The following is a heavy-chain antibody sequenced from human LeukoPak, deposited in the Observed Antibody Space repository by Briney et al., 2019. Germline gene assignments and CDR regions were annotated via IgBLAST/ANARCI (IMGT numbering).Heavy chain of an antibody. CDR2: IYYSGST. CDR1: GYSISSSSYY. Sequence: PSETLSLTCTVSGYSISSSSYYWGWIRQPPGKGLEWIGSIYYSGSTYYNPSLKSRVTISVDTSKNQFSLKLSSVTAADTAVYYCARVVRARWGYFDYWGQGTLVTVSS. J-gene: IGHJ4*02. V-gene: IGHV4-39*07. CDR3: ARVVRARWGYFDY. D-gene: IGHD4-23*01.